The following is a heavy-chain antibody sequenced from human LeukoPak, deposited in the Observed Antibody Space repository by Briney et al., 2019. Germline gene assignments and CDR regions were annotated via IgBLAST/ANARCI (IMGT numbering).Heavy chain of an antibody. D-gene: IGHD3-16*02. V-gene: IGHV4-34*01. Sequence: PSETLSLTCAVSGGSFSGYYWSWIRQPPGKGLEWIGEINHSGSTNYNPSLKSRVTISVDTSKNQFSLKLSSVTAADTAVYYCARGGVDDYVWGSYRIAHNWFDPWGQGTLVTVSS. CDR2: INHSGST. CDR1: GGSFSGYY. J-gene: IGHJ5*02. CDR3: ARGGVDDYVWGSYRIAHNWFDP.